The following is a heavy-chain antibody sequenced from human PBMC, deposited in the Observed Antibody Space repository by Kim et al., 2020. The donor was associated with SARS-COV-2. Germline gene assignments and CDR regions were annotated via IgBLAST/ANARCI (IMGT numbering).Heavy chain of an antibody. J-gene: IGHJ4*02. CDR3: ASSTTGRDFDY. CDR2: INHSGDT. Sequence: SETLSLTCAVYGGSFSGYYWSWIRQPPGKELEWIGDINHSGDTNYNPSLKSRVTISVDTSKNQFSLKLSSVTAADTAVYYCASSTTGRDFDYWGQGTLVTVSS. CDR1: GGSFSGYY. V-gene: IGHV4-34*01. D-gene: IGHD1-1*01.